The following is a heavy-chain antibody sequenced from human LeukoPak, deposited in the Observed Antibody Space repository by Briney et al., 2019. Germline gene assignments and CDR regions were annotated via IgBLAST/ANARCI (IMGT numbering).Heavy chain of an antibody. D-gene: IGHD4-17*01. CDR2: IIPIFGTA. V-gene: IGHV1-69*06. CDR3: ASGISDYGEYYYYGMDV. J-gene: IGHJ6*04. CDR1: GYALTELS. Sequence: ASVKVSCKVSGYALTELSMHWVRQAPGQGLEWMGGIIPIFGTANYAQKFQGRVTITADKSTSTAYMELSSLRSEDTAVYYCASGISDYGEYYYYGMDVWGKGTTVTVSS.